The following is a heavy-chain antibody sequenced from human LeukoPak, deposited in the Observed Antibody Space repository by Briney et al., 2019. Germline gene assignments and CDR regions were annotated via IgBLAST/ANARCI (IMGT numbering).Heavy chain of an antibody. CDR3: ARGSSPNWFDP. CDR2: ISAYNGNT. CDR1: GYTFTGYY. V-gene: IGHV1-18*04. Sequence: ASVKVSCKASGYTFTGYYMHWVRQAPGQGLEWMGGISAYNGNTNYAQKLQGRVTMTTETSTSTAYMELRSLRSDDTAVYYCARGSSPNWFDPWGQGTLVTVSS. J-gene: IGHJ5*02.